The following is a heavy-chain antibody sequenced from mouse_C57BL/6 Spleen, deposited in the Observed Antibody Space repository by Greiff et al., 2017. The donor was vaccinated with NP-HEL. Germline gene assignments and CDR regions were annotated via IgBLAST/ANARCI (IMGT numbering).Heavy chain of an antibody. CDR3: ARAYYGSSVYYFDY. Sequence: VQLQQSGAELVRPGSSVKLSCKASGYTFTSYWMHWVKQRPIQGLEWIGNIDPSDSETHYNQKFKDKATLTVDKSSSTAYMQLSSLTSEDSAVYYCARAYYGSSVYYFDYWGQGTTLTVSS. J-gene: IGHJ2*01. CDR2: IDPSDSET. D-gene: IGHD1-1*01. V-gene: IGHV1-52*01. CDR1: GYTFTSYW.